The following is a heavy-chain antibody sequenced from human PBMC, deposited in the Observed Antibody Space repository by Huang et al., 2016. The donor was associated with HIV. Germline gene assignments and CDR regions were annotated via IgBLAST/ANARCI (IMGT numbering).Heavy chain of an antibody. J-gene: IGHJ2*01. V-gene: IGHV3-30*02. D-gene: IGHD3-22*01. CDR3: AKGHDSGGLYWFFDL. Sequence: QVQLVESGGGVVQPGGSLRLSCAASGFTFSSYVRHWVRQAPGKGLEWGAVIRYDENNKYYAGAVKGRFTISRDKTKNTLYLQMNRLRTEDTAVYYCAKGHDSGGLYWFFDLWGRGTLVTVSS. CDR2: IRYDENNK. CDR1: GFTFSSYV.